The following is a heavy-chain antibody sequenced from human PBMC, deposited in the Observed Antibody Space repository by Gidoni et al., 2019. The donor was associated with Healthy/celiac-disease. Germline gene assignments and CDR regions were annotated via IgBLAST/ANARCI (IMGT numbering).Heavy chain of an antibody. Sequence: QVQLQESGPGLVKPSETLSLTCTVSGGSISSYYWSWIRQPAGKGLEWIGRIYTSGSTNYNPSLKSRVTMSVDTSKNQFSLKLSSVTAADTAVYYCARDHAQDYYDSSGSQGWFDPWGQGTLVTVSS. D-gene: IGHD3-22*01. J-gene: IGHJ5*02. CDR2: IYTSGST. V-gene: IGHV4-4*07. CDR3: ARDHAQDYYDSSGSQGWFDP. CDR1: GGSISSYY.